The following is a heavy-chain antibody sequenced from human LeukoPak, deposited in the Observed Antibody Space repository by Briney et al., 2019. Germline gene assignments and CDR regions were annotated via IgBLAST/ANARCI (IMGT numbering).Heavy chain of an antibody. CDR2: IYYIGST. J-gene: IGHJ4*02. Sequence: SETLSLTCTVSGGSISSSFWSWIRQPPGQGLEWIGYIYYIGSTNYNPSLKSRLTISVDTSRNQFSLKLSSVTAADTAVYYCARQDFGSGILPGYWGQGTLVTVSS. D-gene: IGHD3-10*01. CDR1: GGSISSSF. CDR3: ARQDFGSGILPGY. V-gene: IGHV4-59*08.